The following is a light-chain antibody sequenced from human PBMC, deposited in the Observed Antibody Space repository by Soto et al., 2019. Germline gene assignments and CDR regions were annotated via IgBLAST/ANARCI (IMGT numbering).Light chain of an antibody. Sequence: DIQMKQSPSTLSASVGDRVTITCRASQSISSWLAWYQQKPGKAPKLLIYKASSLESGVPSRFSGSGSGTEFTLTISSLQPDDFATYYCQQYDSYPWTFGQGTKVDI. CDR3: QQYDSYPWT. CDR1: QSISSW. J-gene: IGKJ1*01. V-gene: IGKV1-5*03. CDR2: KAS.